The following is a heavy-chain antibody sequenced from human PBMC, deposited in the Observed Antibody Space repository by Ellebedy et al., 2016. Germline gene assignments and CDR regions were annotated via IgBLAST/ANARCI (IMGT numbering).Heavy chain of an antibody. D-gene: IGHD3-16*02. J-gene: IGHJ4*02. V-gene: IGHV4-31*03. CDR1: GGSISSGGYY. CDR3: AMVRLGELSADY. CDR2: IYYSGST. Sequence: SETLSLXXTVSGGSISSGGYYWSWIRQHPGKGLEWIGYIYYSGSTYYNPSLKSRVTISVDTSKNQFSLKLSSVTAADTAVYYCAMVRLGELSADYWGQGTLVTVSS.